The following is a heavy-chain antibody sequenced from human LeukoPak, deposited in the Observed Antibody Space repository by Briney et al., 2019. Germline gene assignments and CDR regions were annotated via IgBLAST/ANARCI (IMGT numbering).Heavy chain of an antibody. D-gene: IGHD3-10*01. V-gene: IGHV1-2*02. CDR3: ARGPSMLREVRFDP. CDR1: GYTFRGYY. J-gene: IGHJ5*02. Sequence: ASVKVSCKASGYTFRGYYIHWVRQVPGQGLELMGWINPNTGGTKYAQNFQGRVTVTGDTSITTAYMELTGLRYDDTAVYYRARGPSMLREVRFDPWGQGTLVTVSS. CDR2: INPNTGGT.